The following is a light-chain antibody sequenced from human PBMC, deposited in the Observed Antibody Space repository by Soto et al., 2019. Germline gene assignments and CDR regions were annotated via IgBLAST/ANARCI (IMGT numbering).Light chain of an antibody. CDR1: QSVSID. J-gene: IGKJ5*01. V-gene: IGKV3-15*01. Sequence: EVMITQSPAILSVSPGERATLSCRASQSVSIDLAWYQHKPGQAPRLLIYGASTRANGVPVRFSGSGSGTELTLTISSLQSEDFAVYYGQQYNNWPTITFGQGTRLEIK. CDR3: QQYNNWPTIT. CDR2: GAS.